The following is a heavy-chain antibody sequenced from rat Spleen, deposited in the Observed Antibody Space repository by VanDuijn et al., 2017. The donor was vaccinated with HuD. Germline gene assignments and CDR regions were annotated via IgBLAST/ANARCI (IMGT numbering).Heavy chain of an antibody. V-gene: IGHV2-15*01. Sequence: QVQLKESGPGLVQSSQTLSLTCTVSGFSLISYAVNWIRQPPGKGLEWMGGIWGDGSTNYNSALKSRLSISRDTSKNQVVLKMNSLQVDDTGTYYCTRDLYDFDYWGQGVMVTVSS. CDR1: GFSLISYA. CDR3: TRDLYDFDY. CDR2: IWGDGST. D-gene: IGHD1-6*01. J-gene: IGHJ2*01.